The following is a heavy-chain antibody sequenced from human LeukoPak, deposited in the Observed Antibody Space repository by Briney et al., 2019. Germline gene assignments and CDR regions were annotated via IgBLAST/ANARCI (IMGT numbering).Heavy chain of an antibody. CDR2: IYYSGST. D-gene: IGHD6-6*01. CDR3: AKGYSSSPKGWFDP. Sequence: KPRRPVLTCTVSGGSISSSSYYWGWIRQPPGKGLEWIGSIYYSGSTYYNPSLKSRVTISVDTSKNQFSLKLSSVTAADTAVYYCAKGYSSSPKGWFDPWGQGTLVTVSS. CDR1: GGSISSSSYY. J-gene: IGHJ5*02. V-gene: IGHV4-39*07.